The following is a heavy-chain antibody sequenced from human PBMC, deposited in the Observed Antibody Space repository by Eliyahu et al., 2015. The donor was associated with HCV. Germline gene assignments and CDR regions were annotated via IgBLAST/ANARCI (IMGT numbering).Heavy chain of an antibody. D-gene: IGHD1-26*01. Sequence: EVQLLESGGGLVQPGGSLRLSCSASGFTFSSYAMNWVRQAPGKGLGWVSGISGSGGSTYYADSVKGRFTISRDNSKNTLYLQMNSLRVEDTAVYYCAKKGSGSQTAPLDYWGQGTLVTVSS. CDR2: ISGSGGST. V-gene: IGHV3-23*01. J-gene: IGHJ4*02. CDR1: GFTFSSYA. CDR3: AKKGSGSQTAPLDY.